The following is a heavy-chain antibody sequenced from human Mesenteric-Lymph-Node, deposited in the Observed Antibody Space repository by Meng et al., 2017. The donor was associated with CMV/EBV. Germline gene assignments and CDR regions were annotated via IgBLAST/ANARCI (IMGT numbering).Heavy chain of an antibody. D-gene: IGHD5-12*01. V-gene: IGHV4-34*04. J-gene: IGHJ4*02. CDR3: ESLRDPIRCGGYDPHFDY. CDR2: SNNREST. Sequence: SVSGNYWSWIGQPPGKGLEWMRESNNRESTDKNQSHESRGTVSIDTDKNKISLKLSSMTAADTDVYYCESLRDPIRCGGYDPHFDYWGQGSLVTVSS. CDR1: SVSGNY.